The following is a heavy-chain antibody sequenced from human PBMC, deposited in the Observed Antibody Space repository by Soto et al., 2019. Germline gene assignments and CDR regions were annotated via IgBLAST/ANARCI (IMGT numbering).Heavy chain of an antibody. V-gene: IGHV5-10-1*01. CDR2: IDHSDSYT. D-gene: IGHD6-25*01. J-gene: IGHJ4*02. CDR3: ARLPLAAAYSDANS. CDR1: GYSFTSYC. Sequence: EVQLVKSGAEVKKPGESLRISCKGSGYSFTSYCITWVRQMPGKGLEWMGRIDHSDSYTNYSPCFQGHVTSSADKSISTAYQRWSSRKASDTVMYYCARLPLAAAYSDANSWGQLTLVTVSS.